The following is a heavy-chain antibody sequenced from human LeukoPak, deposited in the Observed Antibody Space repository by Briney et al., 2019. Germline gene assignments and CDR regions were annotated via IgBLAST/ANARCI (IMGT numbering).Heavy chain of an antibody. J-gene: IGHJ3*02. CDR3: ARQHAFGAVAGKFWPGDAFDI. D-gene: IGHD6-19*01. V-gene: IGHV5-51*01. CDR2: IYPGDSDT. Sequence: GESLKISCKGSGYSFTSYWIGWVRQMPGKGLEWMGIIYPGDSDTRYSPSFQGQVTISAHKSISTAYLQWSSLKASDTAVYYCARQHAFGAVAGKFWPGDAFDIWGQGTMVTVSS. CDR1: GYSFTSYW.